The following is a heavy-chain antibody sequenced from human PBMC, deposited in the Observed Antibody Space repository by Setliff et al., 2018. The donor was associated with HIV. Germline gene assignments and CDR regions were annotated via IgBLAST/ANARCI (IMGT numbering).Heavy chain of an antibody. CDR2: INPSGGRT. D-gene: IGHD3-22*01. CDR3: ARCYYDSSGPTDAFDI. J-gene: IGHJ3*02. CDR1: GYTFTKYY. Sequence: ASVNVSCKASGYTFTKYYIHCVRQAPGQGLEWMGLINPSGGRTSYAQNFQGRLTMTMDTSRSTVYMELSRLRSEDTAVYYCARCYYDSSGPTDAFDIWGQGTVVTVSS. V-gene: IGHV1-46*01.